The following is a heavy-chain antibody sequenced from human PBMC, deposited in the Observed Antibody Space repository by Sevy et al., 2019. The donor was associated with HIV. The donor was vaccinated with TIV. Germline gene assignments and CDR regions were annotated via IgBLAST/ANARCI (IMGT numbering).Heavy chain of an antibody. CDR1: GFTFSSYA. J-gene: IGHJ6*02. V-gene: IGHV3-30-3*01. D-gene: IGHD2-2*01. CDR3: ARDGDIVVVPAATRGYYGMDV. CDR2: ISYDGSNK. Sequence: GGSLRLSCAVSGFTFSSYAMHWVRQAPGKGLEWVAVISYDGSNKYYADSVKGRFTISRDNSKNTLYLQMNSLRAEDTAVYYCARDGDIVVVPAATRGYYGMDVWGQGTTVTVSS.